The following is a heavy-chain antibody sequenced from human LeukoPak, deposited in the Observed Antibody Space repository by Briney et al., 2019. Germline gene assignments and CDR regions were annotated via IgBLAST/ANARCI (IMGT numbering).Heavy chain of an antibody. CDR3: ARAAEGTSLYGSGSHAFDY. D-gene: IGHD3-10*01. CDR2: IYYSGST. CDR1: GGSISSSSYY. J-gene: IGHJ4*02. V-gene: IGHV4-39*07. Sequence: SETLSLTCTVSGGSISSSSYYWGWIRQPPGKGLEWIGSIYYSGSTYYNPSLKSRVTISVDTSKNQFSLKLSSVTAADTAVYYCARAAEGTSLYGSGSHAFDYWGQGTLVTVSS.